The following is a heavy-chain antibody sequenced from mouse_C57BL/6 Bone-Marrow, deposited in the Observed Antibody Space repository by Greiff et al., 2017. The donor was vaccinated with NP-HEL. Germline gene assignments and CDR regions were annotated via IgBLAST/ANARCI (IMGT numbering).Heavy chain of an antibody. D-gene: IGHD1-1*01. J-gene: IGHJ3*01. CDR2: IYPSSGNT. CDR3: ARDYYGSGTWFDY. CDR1: GYTFTSYG. V-gene: IGHV1-81*01. Sequence: VQLLQPGAELARPGASVKLSCKASGYTFTSYGISWVKQRPGQGLEWIGEIYPSSGNTYYNEKFKGKATLTADKSSSTAYMQLRSLTSEDSAVCFCARDYYGSGTWFDYWGQGTRVTVSA.